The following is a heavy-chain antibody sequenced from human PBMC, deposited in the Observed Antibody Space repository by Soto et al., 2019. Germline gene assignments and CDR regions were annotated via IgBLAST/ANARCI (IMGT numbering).Heavy chain of an antibody. CDR1: GGSFSGYY. V-gene: IGHV4-34*01. Sequence: PSETLSLTCAVYGGSFSGYYWSWIRQPPGKGLEWIGEINHSGSTNYNPSLKSRVTISVDTSKNQFSLKLSSVTAADTAVYYCARFGYYYSYWGQGTLVTVSS. D-gene: IGHD3-10*01. CDR3: ARFGYYYSY. J-gene: IGHJ4*02. CDR2: INHSGST.